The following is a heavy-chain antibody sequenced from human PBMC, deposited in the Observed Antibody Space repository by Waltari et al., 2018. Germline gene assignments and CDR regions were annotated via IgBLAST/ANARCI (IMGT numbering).Heavy chain of an antibody. CDR1: GGSISSSSYY. D-gene: IGHD5-12*01. V-gene: IGHV4-39*07. Sequence: QLQLQESGPGLVKPSETLSLTCTVSGGSISSSSYYWGWIRQPPGKGLEWIGRIYYSVSTYYHPSLNSLVPISVDPSKNQFSLKLSSVTAADTAVYYCARTTLVEMATMYFDYWGQGTLVTVSS. CDR3: ARTTLVEMATMYFDY. CDR2: IYYSVST. J-gene: IGHJ4*02.